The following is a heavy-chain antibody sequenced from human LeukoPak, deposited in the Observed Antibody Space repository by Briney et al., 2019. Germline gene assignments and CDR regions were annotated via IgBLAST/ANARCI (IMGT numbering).Heavy chain of an antibody. V-gene: IGHV4-59*01. J-gene: IGHJ4*02. CDR2: IYYSGST. D-gene: IGHD5-12*01. CDR3: ARALSGYDPFDY. CDR1: GGPISSYY. Sequence: SETLSLTCTVSGGPISSYYWSWIRQPPGKGLEWIGYIYYSGSTNYNPSLKSRVTISVDTSKNQFSLKLSSVTAADTAVYYCARALSGYDPFDYWGQGTLVTVSS.